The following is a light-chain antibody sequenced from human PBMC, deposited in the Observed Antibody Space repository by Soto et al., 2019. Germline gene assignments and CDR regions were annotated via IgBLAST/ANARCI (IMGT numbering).Light chain of an antibody. Sequence: QSALTQPPSASGSPGQSVTFSCTGTSSDVGGYNYVSWYQQHPGRAPKLIIYEVTKRPSGVPDRFSGSKSGNTASLTVSGLQAEDEADYYCSSYAGSNNWVFGRGTQLTVL. CDR2: EVT. J-gene: IGLJ3*02. CDR3: SSYAGSNNWV. V-gene: IGLV2-8*01. CDR1: SSDVGGYNY.